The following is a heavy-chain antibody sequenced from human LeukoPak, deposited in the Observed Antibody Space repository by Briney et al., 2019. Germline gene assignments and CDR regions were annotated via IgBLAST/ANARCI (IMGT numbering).Heavy chain of an antibody. V-gene: IGHV3-21*01. CDR3: ARDPDRYSSGWYFDP. CDR2: ISDTSTYI. D-gene: IGHD6-19*01. Sequence: PGGSLRLSCAASGFTFSRYTMNWVRQAPGKGLEWVSTISDTSTYIYYADSVKGRFTISRDNAKNSLYLQMNSLRAEDTAVYYCARDPDRYSSGWYFDPWGQGTLVTASS. J-gene: IGHJ5*02. CDR1: GFTFSRYT.